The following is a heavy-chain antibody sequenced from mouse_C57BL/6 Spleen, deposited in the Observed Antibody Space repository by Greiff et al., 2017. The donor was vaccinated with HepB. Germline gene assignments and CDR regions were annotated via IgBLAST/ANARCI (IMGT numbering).Heavy chain of an antibody. J-gene: IGHJ4*01. CDR2: ISDGGSYT. CDR1: GFTFSSYA. V-gene: IGHV5-4*01. Sequence: EVQLVESGGGLVKPGGSLKLSCAASGFTFSSYAMSWVRQTPEKRLEWVATISDGGSYTYYPDNVKGRFTISRDNAKNNLYLQMSHLKSEDTAMYYCAREGYDYDRAMDYWGQGTSVTVSS. D-gene: IGHD2-4*01. CDR3: AREGYDYDRAMDY.